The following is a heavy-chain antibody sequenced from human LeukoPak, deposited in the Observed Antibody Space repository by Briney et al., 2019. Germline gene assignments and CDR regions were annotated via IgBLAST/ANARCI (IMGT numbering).Heavy chain of an antibody. CDR3: TRGHGWTDY. CDR1: GVSITSYY. D-gene: IGHD6-19*01. J-gene: IGHJ4*02. Sequence: SETLSLSCIVSGVSITSYYCTWIRQPVGKGLEWIGRTHTNGDINYNPSLKSRVTMSVDTSKNQFSLNLSSVTAADTAVYYCTRGHGWTDYWGQGTLVTVSS. CDR2: THTNGDI. V-gene: IGHV4-4*07.